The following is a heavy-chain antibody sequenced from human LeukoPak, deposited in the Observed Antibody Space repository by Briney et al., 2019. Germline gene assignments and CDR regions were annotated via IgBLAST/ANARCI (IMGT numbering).Heavy chain of an antibody. Sequence: GGSLRLSCAASGFIFSSYEMSWVRQAPGKGLEWVSYISGGGRYIYYADSVKGRFTISRDNAKNSVCLHMNSLRAEDTAVYYCARLRSSSVFPYLYFFDNWGQGALVTVSA. CDR3: ARLRSSSVFPYLYFFDN. V-gene: IGHV3-21*06. D-gene: IGHD3-10*01. J-gene: IGHJ4*02. CDR2: ISGGGRYI. CDR1: GFIFSSYE.